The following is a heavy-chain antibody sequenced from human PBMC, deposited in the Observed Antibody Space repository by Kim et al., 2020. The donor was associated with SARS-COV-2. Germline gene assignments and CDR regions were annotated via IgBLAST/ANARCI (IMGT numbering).Heavy chain of an antibody. CDR2: FFIDGNT. Sequence: GGSLRLSCAASGFIVSNKYMSWVRQAPGKGLEWVSVFFIDGNTYYADSVKGRFTISRDNSKNTPYLQMNSLRAEDTAVYYCTREIGGVGPYGMDVWGQG. J-gene: IGHJ6*02. CDR3: TREIGGVGPYGMDV. D-gene: IGHD3-16*01. CDR1: GFIVSNKY. V-gene: IGHV3-53*05.